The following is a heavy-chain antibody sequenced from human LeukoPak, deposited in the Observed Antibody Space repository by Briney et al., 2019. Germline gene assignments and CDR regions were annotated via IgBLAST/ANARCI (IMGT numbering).Heavy chain of an antibody. D-gene: IGHD2-8*01. V-gene: IGHV3-43*02. J-gene: IGHJ4*02. Sequence: GGTLRLSCAASGFNFDDSAMHWVRQAPGKGLEWVSIISGDGGTTYYLDSVKGQFTISRDNSKNSLYLQMNSLRTEDTAFYYCAQDGSNGQFDYWGQGTLVTVSS. CDR1: GFNFDDSA. CDR2: ISGDGGTT. CDR3: AQDGSNGQFDY.